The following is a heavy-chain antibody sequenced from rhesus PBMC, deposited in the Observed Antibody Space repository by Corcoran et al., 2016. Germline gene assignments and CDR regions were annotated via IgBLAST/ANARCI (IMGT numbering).Heavy chain of an antibody. CDR3: SRWSTVISGAPD. J-gene: IGHJ4*01. V-gene: IGHV1-69*01. Sequence: EMQLVQSEAEVKKPGASVKISCKASGYTFTYRYFHWLRHTPGQGLEWMEGITPYKGNTNYAKKFQERATITRDRSMSTAYIELGSLRSEDTAVYYCSRWSTVISGAPDWGQGVLVIVSS. D-gene: IGHD5-24*01. CDR2: ITPYKGNT. CDR1: GYTFTYRY.